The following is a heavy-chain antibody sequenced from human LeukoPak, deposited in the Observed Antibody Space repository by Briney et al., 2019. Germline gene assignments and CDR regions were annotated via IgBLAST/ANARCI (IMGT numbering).Heavy chain of an antibody. CDR2: ISAYNGNT. V-gene: IGHV1-18*01. CDR1: GYTFTSYG. CDR3: ARDHFFSVAAAGP. J-gene: IGHJ5*02. Sequence: GASVKVSCKASGYTFTSYGISWVRQAPGQGLEWMGWISAYNGNTNYAQKLQGRVTMTTDTSTSTAHMELRSLRSDDTAVYYCARDHFFSVAAAGPWGQGTLVTVSS. D-gene: IGHD6-13*01.